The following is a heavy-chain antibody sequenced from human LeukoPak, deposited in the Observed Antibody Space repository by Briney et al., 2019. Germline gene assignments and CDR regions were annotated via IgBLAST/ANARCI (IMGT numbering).Heavy chain of an antibody. CDR2: IIPIFGTA. CDR1: GGTFSSYA. Sequence: SVKVPCKASGGTFSSYAISWVRQAPGQGLEWMGGIIPIFGTANYAQKFQGRVTITADKSTSTAYMELSSLRSEDTAVYYCARDLGYCSSTSCPGGFDYWGQGTLVTVSS. CDR3: ARDLGYCSSTSCPGGFDY. D-gene: IGHD2-2*01. J-gene: IGHJ4*02. V-gene: IGHV1-69*06.